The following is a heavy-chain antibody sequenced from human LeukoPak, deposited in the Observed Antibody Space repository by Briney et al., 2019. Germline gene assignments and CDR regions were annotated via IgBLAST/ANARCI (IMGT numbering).Heavy chain of an antibody. CDR1: GGTFSSYA. CDR2: INPNSGGT. J-gene: IGHJ4*02. Sequence: ASVKVSCKASGGTFSSYAISWVRQAPGQGLEWMGWINPNSGGTNYAQKFQGRVTMTRDTSISTAYMELSRLRSDDTAVYYCARGRGGYVMSDYWGQGTLVTVSS. CDR3: ARGRGGYVMSDY. D-gene: IGHD5-12*01. V-gene: IGHV1-2*02.